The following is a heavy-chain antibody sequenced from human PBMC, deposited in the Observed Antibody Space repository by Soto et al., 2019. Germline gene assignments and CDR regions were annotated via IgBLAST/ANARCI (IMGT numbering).Heavy chain of an antibody. V-gene: IGHV4-39*01. Sequence: SETQSLRCSVAGGSSSSISYYWGRIRQPPGKGLEWIGSIYYSGSTYYNPSLKSRITISVDTSKNQFSLKLSSVTAADTAVYYCARHKFGEDIDYWGQGTLVTVSS. D-gene: IGHD3-16*01. CDR3: ARHKFGEDIDY. J-gene: IGHJ4*02. CDR1: GGSSSSISYY. CDR2: IYYSGST.